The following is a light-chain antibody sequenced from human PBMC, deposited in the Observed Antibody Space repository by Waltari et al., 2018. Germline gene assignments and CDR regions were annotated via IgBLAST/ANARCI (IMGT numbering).Light chain of an antibody. CDR3: QQRANWPPLT. Sequence: EIVLTQSPATLSLSPGERATLSCRASQSVSNFLAWYQQKPGQAPRLLIYHASNRATGIPARFSGRGSGTDFTLTIRSLEPGDSAVYYCQQRANWPPLTFGGGTRVEI. J-gene: IGKJ4*01. V-gene: IGKV3-11*01. CDR1: QSVSNF. CDR2: HAS.